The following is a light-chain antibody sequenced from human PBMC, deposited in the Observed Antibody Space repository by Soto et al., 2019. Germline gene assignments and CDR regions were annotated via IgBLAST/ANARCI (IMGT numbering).Light chain of an antibody. CDR1: QYISEY. CDR2: TAS. V-gene: IGKV1-39*01. Sequence: DIQMTQSPSSLSASVGDRVTITCRASQYISEYLNWYQQKPGKAPKLLINTASTLQSGVPSRVSGSGSGTDFTLTIASLQPEDVGTYYCQQSYDYPWTFGQGTKVEI. CDR3: QQSYDYPWT. J-gene: IGKJ1*01.